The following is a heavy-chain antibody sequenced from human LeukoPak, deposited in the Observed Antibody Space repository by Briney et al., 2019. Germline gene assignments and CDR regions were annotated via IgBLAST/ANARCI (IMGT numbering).Heavy chain of an antibody. D-gene: IGHD3-3*01. Sequence: PSETLSLTCAVYGGSFRGYYWSWIRQPPGKGLEWIGYIYFHGSTNYNPSLKSRVTILVDPSKNQFSLSLNSVTAADTAVYYCARGTYYDFWSGEGLFDFWGQGTLVTVSS. V-gene: IGHV4-59*01. CDR3: ARGTYYDFWSGEGLFDF. CDR1: GGSFRGYY. CDR2: IYFHGST. J-gene: IGHJ4*02.